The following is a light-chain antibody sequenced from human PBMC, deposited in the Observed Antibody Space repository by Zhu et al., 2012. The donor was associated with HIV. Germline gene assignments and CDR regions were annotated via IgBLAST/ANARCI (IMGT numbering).Light chain of an antibody. J-gene: IGKJ5*01. V-gene: IGKV1-5*03. CDR2: KAS. Sequence: DIQMTQFPSTLSASVGDRVTIACRASQSISTWLAWYQQKPGKAPKLLIYKASTLENEVPARFSGSGSGTEFTLTISSLQPDDFATYYCQQYNDNTITFGQGTRLEIK. CDR3: QQYNDNTIT. CDR1: QSISTW.